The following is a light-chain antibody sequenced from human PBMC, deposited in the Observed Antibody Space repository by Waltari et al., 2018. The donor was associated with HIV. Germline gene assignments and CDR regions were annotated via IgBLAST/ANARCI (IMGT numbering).Light chain of an antibody. CDR1: STDSRFYQY. V-gene: IGLV2-14*03. CDR2: DIN. Sequence: QSALTQPASVSGFLGQSINISCTGISTDSRFYQYVSWYQQYPGKIPSLIIFDINNRPSAVSVPFSGSRSGNSASLTFSGLQSGDEAHYYCASNRLDYTLIFGGGTKLTVL. J-gene: IGLJ2*01. CDR3: ASNRLDYTLI.